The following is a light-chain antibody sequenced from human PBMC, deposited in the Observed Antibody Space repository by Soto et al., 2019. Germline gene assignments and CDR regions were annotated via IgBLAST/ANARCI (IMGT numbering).Light chain of an antibody. CDR2: TNN. CDR3: AAWDDSGAWV. CDR1: SSNIGSNT. J-gene: IGLJ3*02. V-gene: IGLV1-44*01. Sequence: QSVLTQPPSASGTPGQRVTISCSGSSSNIGSNTENWYQQLPGTAPKLLIYTNNQRPSGVPDRFSGSKSDTSASLAISGLQSEDEADYFCAAWDDSGAWVFGGGTKVTVL.